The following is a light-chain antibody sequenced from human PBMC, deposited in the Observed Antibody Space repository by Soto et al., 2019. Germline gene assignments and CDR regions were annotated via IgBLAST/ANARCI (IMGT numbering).Light chain of an antibody. J-gene: IGLJ1*01. CDR2: DVS. CDR1: SSDVGLYNF. CDR3: KSYAGSNTYV. Sequence: QSVLTQPPSASGSPGQSVTISCTGTSSDVGLYNFVSWYQQHPGRAPKLMIYDVSKRPSGVSDRFSGSKSGKTASLTVSGLQAADEADYFCKSYAGSNTYVFGSGTKLTVL. V-gene: IGLV2-8*01.